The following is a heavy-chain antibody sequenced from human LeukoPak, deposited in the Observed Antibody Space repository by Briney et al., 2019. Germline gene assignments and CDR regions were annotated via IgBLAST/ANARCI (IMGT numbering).Heavy chain of an antibody. V-gene: IGHV4-39*07. CDR3: ARATTAMVWNWFDP. J-gene: IGHJ5*02. CDR2: IYYSGSS. Sequence: SETLSLTCTVSGGSIRSSSYYWGWIRQPPGKGPEWIGSIYYSGSSYYNPSLKSRVTISVDTSKNQFSLKLSSVTAADTAVYYCARATTAMVWNWFDPWGQGTLVTVSS. D-gene: IGHD5-18*01. CDR1: GGSIRSSSYY.